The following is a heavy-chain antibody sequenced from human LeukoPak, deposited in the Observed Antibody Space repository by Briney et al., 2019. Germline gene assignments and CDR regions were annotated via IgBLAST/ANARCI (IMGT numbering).Heavy chain of an antibody. CDR2: INHSGST. Sequence: PSETLSLTCAVYGGSFSGYYWSWIRQPPGKGLEWIGEINHSGSTNYNPSLKSRVTISVDTSKNQFFLKLSSVTAADTAVYYCARGRGSGGNRYYYYGMDVWGQGTTVTVSS. CDR3: ARGRGSGGNRYYYYGMDV. V-gene: IGHV4-34*01. CDR1: GGSFSGYY. J-gene: IGHJ6*02. D-gene: IGHD2-15*01.